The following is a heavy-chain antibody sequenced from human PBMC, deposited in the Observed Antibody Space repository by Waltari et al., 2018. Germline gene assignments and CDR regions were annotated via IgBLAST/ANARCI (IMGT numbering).Heavy chain of an antibody. D-gene: IGHD6-13*01. CDR2: IYTRGRP. V-gene: IGHV4-4*07. CDR1: GGSISSYY. CDR3: ARDSSSGDGYFQH. J-gene: IGHJ1*01. Sequence: QVQLQESGPGLVKPSETLSLTCTVSGGSISSYYWSWIRQPAGKGLEWIGRIYTRGRPNYNPSLKVRVTMYVDTSKNQFSLKRRSVTAADTAVYYCARDSSSGDGYFQHWGQGTLVTVSA.